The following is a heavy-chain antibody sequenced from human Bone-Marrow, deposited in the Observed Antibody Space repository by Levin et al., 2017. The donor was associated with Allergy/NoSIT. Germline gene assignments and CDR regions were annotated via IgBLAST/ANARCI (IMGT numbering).Heavy chain of an antibody. CDR2: INHSGST. V-gene: IGHV4-34*01. CDR1: GGSFSGYY. D-gene: IGHD2-15*01. Sequence: SQTLSLTCAVYGGSFSGYYWSWIRQPPGKGLEWIGEINHSGSTNYNPSLKSRVTISVDTSKNQFSLKLSSVTAADTAVYYCARGVALSDGVAALDAFDSWGQGTMVTVSS. CDR3: ARGVALSDGVAALDAFDS. J-gene: IGHJ3*02.